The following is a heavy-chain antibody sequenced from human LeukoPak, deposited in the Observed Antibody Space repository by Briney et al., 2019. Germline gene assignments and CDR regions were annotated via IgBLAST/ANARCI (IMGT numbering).Heavy chain of an antibody. J-gene: IGHJ6*02. D-gene: IGHD4-17*01. CDR2: ISYDGSYK. CDR3: ARDDYGDYPRSIYYYGMDV. V-gene: IGHV3-30*04. CDR1: GFIFSSYA. Sequence: GGSLRLSCAASGFIFSSYAMYWVRQAPGKGLEWVAVISYDGSYKYYADSVKGRFTISRDNSKNTLYLQMNSLRVEDTAVYYCARDDYGDYPRSIYYYGMDVWGQGTTVTVSS.